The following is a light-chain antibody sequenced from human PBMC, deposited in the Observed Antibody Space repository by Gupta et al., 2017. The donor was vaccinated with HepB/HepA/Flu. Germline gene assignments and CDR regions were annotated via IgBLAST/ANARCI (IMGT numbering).Light chain of an antibody. CDR2: AAS. Sequence: DIKMTQSPSSLSASVGDRVTITCRASQSISSYLNWYQQKPGKAPKLLIYAASSLQSGVPSRFSGSGYGTDFTLTISSRQPEDFATYYCQQSDSTPPLTFGQGTRLEIK. CDR3: QQSDSTPPLT. CDR1: QSISSY. V-gene: IGKV1-39*01. J-gene: IGKJ5*01.